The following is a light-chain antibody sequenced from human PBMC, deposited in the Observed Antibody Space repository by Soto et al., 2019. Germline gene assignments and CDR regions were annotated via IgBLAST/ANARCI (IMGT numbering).Light chain of an antibody. V-gene: IGKV1-9*01. Sequence: DIQMTQSPSSLSASVGDRVTITCRASQRISSYLNWYQQKPGKAPKVLIHAASTLQSGVPSRFSGSGSGTEFTLTINSLQPEDFATYYCQQLMSYPITFGQGTRLEIK. J-gene: IGKJ5*01. CDR1: QRISSY. CDR2: AAS. CDR3: QQLMSYPIT.